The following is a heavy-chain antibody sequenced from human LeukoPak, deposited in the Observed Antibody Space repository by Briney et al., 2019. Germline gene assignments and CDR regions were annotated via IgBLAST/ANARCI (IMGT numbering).Heavy chain of an antibody. CDR2: IYYSGST. V-gene: IGHV4-59*08. CDR3: ARHSLRITMVRGVITD. CDR1: GGSISSYY. Sequence: PSETLSLTCTVSGGSISSYYWSWIRQPPGKGLEWIGYIYYSGSTNYNPSLKSRVTISVDTSKNQFSLKLSSVTAADTAVYYCARHSLRITMVRGVITDWAQGPLVTVSS. J-gene: IGHJ4*02. D-gene: IGHD3-10*01.